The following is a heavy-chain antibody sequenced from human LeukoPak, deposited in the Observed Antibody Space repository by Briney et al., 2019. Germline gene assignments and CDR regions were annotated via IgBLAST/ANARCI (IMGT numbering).Heavy chain of an antibody. D-gene: IGHD2-2*01. CDR3: AREGVVVPAAADYYYYYGMDV. V-gene: IGHV3-30-3*01. CDR2: ISYDGSNK. Sequence: PGRSLRLSCAASGFTFSSYAMHWVRQAPGKGLEWVAVISYDGSNKYYADSVKGRFTISRDNSKNTLDLQMNSLRAEDTAVYYCAREGVVVPAAADYYYYYGMDVWGQGTTVTVSS. J-gene: IGHJ6*02. CDR1: GFTFSSYA.